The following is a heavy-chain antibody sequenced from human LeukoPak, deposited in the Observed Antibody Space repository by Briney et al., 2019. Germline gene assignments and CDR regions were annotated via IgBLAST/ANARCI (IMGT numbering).Heavy chain of an antibody. J-gene: IGHJ4*02. Sequence: GGSLRLSCAASGFAFSSYGMSWVCQAPGKGLEWVATIGESGGSTYYADSVKGRFTISRDNSKNTLYLQMNSLRAEDTALYFCARGAFYDYWGQGTLVTVSS. CDR2: IGESGGST. V-gene: IGHV3-23*01. D-gene: IGHD2/OR15-2a*01. CDR1: GFAFSSYG. CDR3: ARGAFYDY.